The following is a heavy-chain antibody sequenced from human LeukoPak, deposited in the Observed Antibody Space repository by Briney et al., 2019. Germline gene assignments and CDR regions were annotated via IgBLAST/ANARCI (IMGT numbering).Heavy chain of an antibody. CDR1: GGTFSSYA. CDR3: ARTYCSSTSCLDYAIDY. D-gene: IGHD2-2*01. CDR2: IIPIFGTA. V-gene: IGHV1-69*05. J-gene: IGHJ4*02. Sequence: TVKVSCKASGGTFSSYAISWVRQAPGQGLEWMGRIIPIFGTANYAQKFQGRVTITTDESTSTAYMELSSLRSEDTAVYDCARTYCSSTSCLDYAIDYWGQGTLVTVSS.